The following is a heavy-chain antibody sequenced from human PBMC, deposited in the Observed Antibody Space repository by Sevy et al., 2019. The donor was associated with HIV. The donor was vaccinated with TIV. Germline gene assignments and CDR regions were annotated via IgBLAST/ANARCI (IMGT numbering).Heavy chain of an antibody. V-gene: IGHV3-23*01. CDR2: ISGSGGST. CDR1: GFTFSSYA. CDR3: AKLPAYDYAWGSYRYTGGYYYYMDV. J-gene: IGHJ6*03. Sequence: GGSLRLSCAASGFTFSSYAMSWVRQAPGKGLEWVSAISGSGGSTYYADSVKGRFTISRDNSKNTLYLQMNSLRAEDTAVYYCAKLPAYDYAWGSYRYTGGYYYYMDVWGKGTTVTVSS. D-gene: IGHD3-16*02.